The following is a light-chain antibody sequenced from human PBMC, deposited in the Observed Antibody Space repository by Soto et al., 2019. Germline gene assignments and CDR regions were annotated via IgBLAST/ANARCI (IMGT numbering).Light chain of an antibody. Sequence: EMVLTQSPGPLSLSPGERATLSCRASQSFGDNYLAWYQQKPGQAPRLLIYGASNRATGIPDRLSGSGSGTDFTLTISRLEPEEFAVYYWQQYGSSGAFGQGTKVDIK. CDR2: GAS. CDR1: QSFGDNY. V-gene: IGKV3-20*01. CDR3: QQYGSSGA. J-gene: IGKJ1*01.